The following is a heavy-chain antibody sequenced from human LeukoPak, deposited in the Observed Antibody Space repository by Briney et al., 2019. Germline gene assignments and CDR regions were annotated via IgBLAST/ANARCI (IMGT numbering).Heavy chain of an antibody. CDR2: ISWNSGSI. Sequence: GGSLRLSCAAYGFTFGDYAMHWVRRAPGKGLGWVSGISWNSGSIGYADSVKGRFTISRDNAKKSLFLQMNSLRAEDTALYYCAKGSTGSFLTDYWGQGTLVTVSS. J-gene: IGHJ4*02. CDR3: AKGSTGSFLTDY. D-gene: IGHD1-26*01. V-gene: IGHV3-9*01. CDR1: GFTFGDYA.